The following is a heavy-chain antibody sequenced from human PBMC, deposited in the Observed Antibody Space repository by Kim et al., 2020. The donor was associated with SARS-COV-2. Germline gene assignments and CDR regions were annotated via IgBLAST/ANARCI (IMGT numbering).Heavy chain of an antibody. V-gene: IGHV3-33*01. CDR3: ARDSLAAAGFDY. J-gene: IGHJ4*02. D-gene: IGHD6-13*01. Sequence: YYADSVKGRFTISRDNSKKTRYLQMNSLRAEETAVYYCARDSLAAAGFDYWGQGTLVTVSS.